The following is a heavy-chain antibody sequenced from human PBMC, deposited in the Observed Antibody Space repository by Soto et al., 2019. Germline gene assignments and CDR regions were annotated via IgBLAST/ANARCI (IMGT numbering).Heavy chain of an antibody. CDR1: GYTFSGYY. Sequence: ASVKVSCKASGYTFSGYYIHWLRQAPGQGLEWMGWINPNSGGTNYTQKFQGRVTVTRDTPTSTAYMELSRLTSDDTAVYYCARSLTEGYCTITGCYTRPLYGMDVWGQGTTVTVSS. D-gene: IGHD2-2*02. CDR2: INPNSGGT. CDR3: ARSLTEGYCTITGCYTRPLYGMDV. V-gene: IGHV1-2*02. J-gene: IGHJ6*02.